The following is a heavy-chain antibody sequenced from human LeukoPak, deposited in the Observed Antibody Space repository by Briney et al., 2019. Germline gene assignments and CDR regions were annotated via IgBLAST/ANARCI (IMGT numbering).Heavy chain of an antibody. Sequence: GASVKVSFKASGGTFSSYAISWVRQAPGQGLEWMGGIIPIFGTANYAQKFQGRVTITADESTSTAYMELSSLRSEDTAVYYCCRGGYNTGDYWGQGTLVTVSS. J-gene: IGHJ4*02. V-gene: IGHV1-69*13. CDR3: CRGGYNTGDY. CDR1: GGTFSSYA. CDR2: IIPIFGTA. D-gene: IGHD5-24*01.